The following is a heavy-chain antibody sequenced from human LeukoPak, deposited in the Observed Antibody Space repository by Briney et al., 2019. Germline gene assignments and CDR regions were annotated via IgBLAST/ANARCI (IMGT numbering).Heavy chain of an antibody. CDR1: GFTFSSYA. V-gene: IGHV3-30*02. J-gene: IGHJ4*02. Sequence: GGSLRLSCAASGFTFSSYAMNWVRQAPGKGLEYVAFIRYDGTTEYYADSVKGRFTMSRDKSKNTLYLQMNSLRREDTAVYYCARGAAVAVELWGQGTLVTVSS. D-gene: IGHD6-19*01. CDR2: IRYDGTTE. CDR3: ARGAAVAVEL.